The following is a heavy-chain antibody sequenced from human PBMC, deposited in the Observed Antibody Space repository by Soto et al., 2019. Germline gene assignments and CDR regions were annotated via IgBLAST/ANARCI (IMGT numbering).Heavy chain of an antibody. Sequence: ASVKVSCKASGGTFSSNAISWVRQAPGQGLEWMGGIIPIFGTANYAQKFQGRVTITADESTSTAYMELSSLRSEDTAVYYCARDCGHYYDSSGHAFEFWGQGTMVTVSS. V-gene: IGHV1-69*13. CDR3: ARDCGHYYDSSGHAFEF. CDR2: IIPIFGTA. CDR1: GGTFSSNA. J-gene: IGHJ3*01. D-gene: IGHD3-22*01.